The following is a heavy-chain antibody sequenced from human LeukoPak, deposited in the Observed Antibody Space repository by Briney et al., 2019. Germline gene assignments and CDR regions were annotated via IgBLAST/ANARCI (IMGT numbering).Heavy chain of an antibody. D-gene: IGHD6-19*01. CDR3: ARGLGSGWFHTGMDV. Sequence: GASVKVSCKASGYTFTSYGISWVRQAPGQGLEWMGWINTNTGNPTYAQGFTGRFVFSLDTSVSTAYLQIGSLKAEDTAVYYCARGLGSGWFHTGMDVWGQGTTVTVSS. CDR1: GYTFTSYG. CDR2: INTNTGNP. V-gene: IGHV7-4-1*01. J-gene: IGHJ6*02.